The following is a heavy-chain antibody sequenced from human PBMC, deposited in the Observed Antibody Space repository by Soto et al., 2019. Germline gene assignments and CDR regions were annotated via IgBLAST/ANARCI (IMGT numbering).Heavy chain of an antibody. D-gene: IGHD3-10*01. Sequence: GGSLRLSCAASGFTFSSYSMNWVRQAPGKGLEWVSSISSSSSYIYYADSVKGRFTISRDNAKNSLYLQMNSLRAEDTAVYYCAREVTMVRGARYYYYGMDVWGQGTTVTVS. CDR1: GFTFSSYS. CDR3: AREVTMVRGARYYYYGMDV. J-gene: IGHJ6*02. V-gene: IGHV3-21*01. CDR2: ISSSSSYI.